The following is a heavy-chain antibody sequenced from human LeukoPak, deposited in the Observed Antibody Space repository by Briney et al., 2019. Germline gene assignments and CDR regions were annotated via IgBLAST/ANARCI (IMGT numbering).Heavy chain of an antibody. D-gene: IGHD1-26*01. CDR2: ILNGDTV. Sequence: NTGGSLRLSCAASGFTFSAYSMNWVRQTPGKGLEWVSFILNGDTVSYADPVKGRFTISRDNPKNSLYLQMNSLRAEDTAVFFCVRDHLWAFDIWGQGILVTVAS. V-gene: IGHV3-21*01. CDR3: VRDHLWAFDI. CDR1: GFTFSAYS. J-gene: IGHJ4*02.